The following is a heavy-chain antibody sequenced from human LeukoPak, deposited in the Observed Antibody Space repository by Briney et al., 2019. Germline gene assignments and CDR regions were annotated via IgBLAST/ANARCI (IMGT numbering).Heavy chain of an antibody. J-gene: IGHJ4*02. CDR1: GFTFSDYW. Sequence: PGGSLRLSCAASGFTFSDYWMSWVRQTPGKGLEWVANINQHGSDGYSVDSVRGRFTISRDKAKNSLYLQMNSLRVEDTAVYYCAREPLVGASSDYWGPGTLVTVSS. D-gene: IGHD1-26*01. CDR2: INQHGSDG. V-gene: IGHV3-7*01. CDR3: AREPLVGASSDY.